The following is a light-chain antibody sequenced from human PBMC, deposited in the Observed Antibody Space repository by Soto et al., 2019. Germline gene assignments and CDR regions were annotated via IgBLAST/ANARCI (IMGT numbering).Light chain of an antibody. Sequence: DIQLTQSPSFLSASVGDRVTITCRASQGISSYLAWYQQKPGKAPKLLIYAASTLQSGVPSRFSGSGSGTEFTLTISSLQPEDFVTYYCQQLNSYPYTFGQGTKLEIK. V-gene: IGKV1-9*01. J-gene: IGKJ2*01. CDR3: QQLNSYPYT. CDR1: QGISSY. CDR2: AAS.